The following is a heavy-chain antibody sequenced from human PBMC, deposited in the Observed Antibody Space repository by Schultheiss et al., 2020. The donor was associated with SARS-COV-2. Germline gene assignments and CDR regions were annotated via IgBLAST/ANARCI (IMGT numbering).Heavy chain of an antibody. CDR1: GFTFSSYG. CDR2: ISSSGSTI. CDR3: AKGIAAAVCFDY. V-gene: IGHV3-48*01. J-gene: IGHJ4*02. Sequence: GGSLRLSCAASGFTFSSYGMHWVRQAPGKGLEWVSYISSSGSTIYYADSVKGRFTISRDNSKNTLYLQMNSLRAEDTAVYYCAKGIAAAVCFDYWGQGTLVTVSS. D-gene: IGHD6-13*01.